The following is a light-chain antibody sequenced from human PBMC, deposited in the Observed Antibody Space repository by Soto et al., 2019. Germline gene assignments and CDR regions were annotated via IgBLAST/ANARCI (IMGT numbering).Light chain of an antibody. CDR2: GNS. V-gene: IGLV1-40*01. CDR3: QSYDSSLSVLYV. J-gene: IGLJ1*01. CDR1: SSNIGAGYD. Sequence: QAVLTQPPSVSGAPGQRLTISCTGSSSNIGAGYDVHWYQHLPGTAPKLLIHGNSNRPSGVPDRFSGSKSGTAASLAITGLQAEDEADYYCQSYDSSLSVLYVFGTGTKLTVL.